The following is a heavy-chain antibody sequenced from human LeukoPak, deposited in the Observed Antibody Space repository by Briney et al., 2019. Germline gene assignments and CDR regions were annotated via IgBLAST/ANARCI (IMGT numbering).Heavy chain of an antibody. CDR1: GYTLTELS. D-gene: IGHD3-10*01. Sequence: ASVKVSFKVSGYTLTELSMHWVRQAPGKGLEWMGGFDPEDGETIYAQKFQGRVTMTEDTSTDTAYMELSSLRSEDTAVYYCATDPPYGSGILFDYWGQGTLVTVSS. CDR3: ATDPPYGSGILFDY. V-gene: IGHV1-24*01. CDR2: FDPEDGET. J-gene: IGHJ4*02.